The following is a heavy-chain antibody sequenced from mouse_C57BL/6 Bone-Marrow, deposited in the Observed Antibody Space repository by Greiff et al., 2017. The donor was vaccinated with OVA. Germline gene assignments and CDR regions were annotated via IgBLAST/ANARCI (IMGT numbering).Heavy chain of an antibody. CDR1: GYTFTSYW. V-gene: IGHV1-69*01. D-gene: IGHD1-1*01. CDR3: ARDYYGSSSWWDFDV. CDR2: IDPSDSYT. J-gene: IGHJ1*03. Sequence: VQLQQPGAELVMPGASVKLSCKASGYTFTSYWMNWVKQRPGQGLEWIGEIDPSDSYTNYNQKFTGKSTLTVDKSSSTAYMQLSSLTSEDSAVYYCARDYYGSSSWWDFDVWGTGTTVTVAS.